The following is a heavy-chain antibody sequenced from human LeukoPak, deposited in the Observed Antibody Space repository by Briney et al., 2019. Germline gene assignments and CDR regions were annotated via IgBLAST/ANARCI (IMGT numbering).Heavy chain of an antibody. Sequence: GGSLRLSCAASGFTFSSYGMHWVRQAPGKGLEWVAVISYDGSNKYYADSVKGRFTISRDNSKNTLYLQMNSLRAEDTAVYYCANWGRFDPWGQGTLVTVSS. D-gene: IGHD3-16*01. CDR1: GFTFSSYG. CDR2: ISYDGSNK. V-gene: IGHV3-30*18. J-gene: IGHJ5*02. CDR3: ANWGRFDP.